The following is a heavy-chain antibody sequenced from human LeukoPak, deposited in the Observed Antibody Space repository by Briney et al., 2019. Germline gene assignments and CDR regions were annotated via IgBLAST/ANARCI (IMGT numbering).Heavy chain of an antibody. CDR1: GGSISSYY. D-gene: IGHD3-22*01. Sequence: SETLSLTCTVSGGSISSYYWSWILQPPGKGLEWIGYIYYSGSTNYNPSLKSRVTISVDTSKNQFSLKLSSVTAADTAVYYCASFFSSGYSRRFDPWGQGTLVTVSS. CDR3: ASFFSSGYSRRFDP. J-gene: IGHJ5*02. CDR2: IYYSGST. V-gene: IGHV4-59*08.